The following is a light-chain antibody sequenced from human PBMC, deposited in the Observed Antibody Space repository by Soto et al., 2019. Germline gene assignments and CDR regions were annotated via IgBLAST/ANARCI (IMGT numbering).Light chain of an antibody. CDR1: QSISNW. CDR2: DAS. V-gene: IGKV1-5*01. CDR3: QQYNSYSGT. Sequence: DIQMTQSPSTLSASVGDRVTITCRASQSISNWLAWYQQKPGKAPQVLIYDASRLASGVPSRFSGSGSGTEFTLTISSLQPDDFATYYCQQYNSYSGTFGQGTKLEIK. J-gene: IGKJ2*01.